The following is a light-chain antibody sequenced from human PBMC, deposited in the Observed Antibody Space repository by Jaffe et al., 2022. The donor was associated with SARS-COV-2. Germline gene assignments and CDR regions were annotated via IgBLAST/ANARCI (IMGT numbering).Light chain of an antibody. CDR2: ETS. CDR1: TGAVTSDHY. Sequence: QAVVTQEPSLTVSPGGTVTLTCGSSTGAVTSDHYPYWFQQKPGQAPRTLIFETSNRHSWTPARFSGSLFGGKAALTLSGAQFEDEAEYYCSLYYNGVRVFGGGTKLTVL. CDR3: SLYYNGVRV. V-gene: IGLV7-46*01. J-gene: IGLJ3*02.